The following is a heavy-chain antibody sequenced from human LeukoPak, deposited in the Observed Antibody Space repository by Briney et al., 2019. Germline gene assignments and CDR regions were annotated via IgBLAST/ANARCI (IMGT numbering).Heavy chain of an antibody. CDR3: ARHLGSGSWPPGWFDP. Sequence: PSETLSLTCTVSGGSISSSSYYWGWIRQPPGKGLEWIGSIYYSGSTYYNPSLKSRVTISVDTSKNQFSLKLSSVTAADTAVYYCARHLGSGSWPPGWFDPWGQGTLVTVSS. CDR1: GGSISSSSYY. V-gene: IGHV4-39*01. D-gene: IGHD6-13*01. CDR2: IYYSGST. J-gene: IGHJ5*02.